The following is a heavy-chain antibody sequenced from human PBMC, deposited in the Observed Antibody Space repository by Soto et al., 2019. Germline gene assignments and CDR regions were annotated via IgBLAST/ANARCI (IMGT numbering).Heavy chain of an antibody. V-gene: IGHV3-21*01. CDR2: IRSSSSYI. CDR3: ASGRTIFGGVSKYYYYYGMDV. Sequence: GGSLRLSCAASRFSFSSYSMNWVRQPPGKGLEWVSSIRSSSSYIYYADSVKGRFTISRDNAKNSLSLQMNSLRAEDTAVYYCASGRTIFGGVSKYYYYYGMDVWGQGTTVTVSS. J-gene: IGHJ6*02. D-gene: IGHD3-3*01. CDR1: RFSFSSYS.